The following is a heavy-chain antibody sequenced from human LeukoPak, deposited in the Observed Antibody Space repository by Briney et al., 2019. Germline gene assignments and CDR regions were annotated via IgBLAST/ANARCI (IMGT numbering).Heavy chain of an antibody. J-gene: IGHJ4*02. D-gene: IGHD3-3*01. Sequence: PSETLSLTCAVYGGSFSGYYWSWIRQPPGQGLGWIGEINHSGSTNYNPSLKSRVTISVDTSKNRFSLKLSSVTAADTAVYYCARGPSNYDFWSGYYSYYFDYWGQGTLVTVSS. CDR2: INHSGST. CDR3: ARGPSNYDFWSGYYSYYFDY. CDR1: GGSFSGYY. V-gene: IGHV4-34*01.